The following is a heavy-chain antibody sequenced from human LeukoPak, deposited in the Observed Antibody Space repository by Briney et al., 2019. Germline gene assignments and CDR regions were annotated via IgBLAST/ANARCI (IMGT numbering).Heavy chain of an antibody. CDR2: INSDGSST. Sequence: GGSLRLSCAASGFTFSSYAMSWVRQAPGKGLVWVSRINSDGSSTSYADSVKGRFTISRDNAKNTLYLQMNSLRAEDTAVYYCARDHSYYDSSGYYGYYYYGMDVWGQGTTVTVSS. J-gene: IGHJ6*02. CDR1: GFTFSSYA. V-gene: IGHV3-74*01. D-gene: IGHD3-22*01. CDR3: ARDHSYYDSSGYYGYYYYGMDV.